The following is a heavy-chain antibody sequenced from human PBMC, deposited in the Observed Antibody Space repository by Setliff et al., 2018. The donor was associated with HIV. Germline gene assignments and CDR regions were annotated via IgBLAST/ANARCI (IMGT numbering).Heavy chain of an antibody. V-gene: IGHV1-3*01. CDR1: GYTFTSYA. CDR3: ARVATVSHPGDYFDY. Sequence: ASVKVSCKASGYTFTSYAMHWVRQAPGQRLEWMGWINAGNGNTKYSQKFQGRVTLTRNTSISTAYMELSSLRSEDTAVYSCARVATVSHPGDYFDYWGQGTLVTVSS. D-gene: IGHD4-4*01. CDR2: INAGNGNT. J-gene: IGHJ4*02.